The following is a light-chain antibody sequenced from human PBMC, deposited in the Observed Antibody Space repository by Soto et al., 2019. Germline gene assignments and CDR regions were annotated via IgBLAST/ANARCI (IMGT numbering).Light chain of an antibody. Sequence: DIQMTQSPSSVSASVGDRVTITCRASQGVRSYLAWYQHKPGKAPKLLIYGASRLHSGVPSRFSGSGSGTDFTLTISSLQPEDFATYYCQQANSFPLTFGGGTKVDIK. CDR3: QQANSFPLT. CDR2: GAS. J-gene: IGKJ4*01. CDR1: QGVRSY. V-gene: IGKV1-12*01.